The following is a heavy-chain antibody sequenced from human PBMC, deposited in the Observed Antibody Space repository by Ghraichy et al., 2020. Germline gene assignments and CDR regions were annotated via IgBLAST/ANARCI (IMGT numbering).Heavy chain of an antibody. D-gene: IGHD5-12*01. CDR2: IRSKAYGGTT. CDR1: GFTFSDHY. J-gene: IGHJ4*02. CDR3: TSSGSDFSESK. Sequence: GGSLRLSCTASGFTFSDHYMSWFRQAPGKGLEWLGFIRSKAYGGTTQHAASVKDRFAISRDDSKSIAYLQMNSLKTEDTAVYYCTSSGSDFSESKWGQGTLVSVSS. V-gene: IGHV3-49*03.